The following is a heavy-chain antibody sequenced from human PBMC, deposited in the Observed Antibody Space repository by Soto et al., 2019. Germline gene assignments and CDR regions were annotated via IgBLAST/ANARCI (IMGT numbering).Heavy chain of an antibody. V-gene: IGHV4-38-2*01. CDR1: GFFISSGNY. J-gene: IGHJ3*01. CDR2: IFHGGNT. D-gene: IGHD2-15*01. Sequence: PSETLSLTCAVSGFFISSGNYWGWIRKPPGKGLEWIGSIFHGGNTYYNPSLKSRVTISVDTPKNQFSLKLNSVTAADTAVYYCARARWYDAFDVWGQGTVVTVS. CDR3: ARARWYDAFDV.